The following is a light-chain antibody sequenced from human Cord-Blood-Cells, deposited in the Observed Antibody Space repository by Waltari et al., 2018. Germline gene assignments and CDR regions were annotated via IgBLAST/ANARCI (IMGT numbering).Light chain of an antibody. Sequence: SSELTQDPAVSMALGQTVRITCQGDSLRSYYASWYQQKPGQAPVLVIYGKNNRPSGIPDRFSGSSSGNTASLTSTGAQAEDEADYYCNSRDSSGNHYVFGTGTKVTVL. V-gene: IGLV3-19*01. J-gene: IGLJ1*01. CDR3: NSRDSSGNHYV. CDR2: GKN. CDR1: SLRSYY.